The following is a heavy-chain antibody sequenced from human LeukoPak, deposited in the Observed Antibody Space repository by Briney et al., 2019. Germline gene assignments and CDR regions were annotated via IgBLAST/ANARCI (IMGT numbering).Heavy chain of an antibody. V-gene: IGHV3-20*04. J-gene: IGHJ4*02. D-gene: IGHD3-22*01. CDR3: VRGGYYYDSSGYYYGGVRYFDY. CDR2: INWNGGST. CDR1: GFTFDDYG. Sequence: GGSLRLSCAASGFTFDDYGMSWVRQAPGKGLEWVSGINWNGGSTGYADSVKGRFTISRDNAKNSLYLQMNNLRAEDTALYYCVRGGYYYDSSGYYYGGVRYFDYWGQGTLVTVSS.